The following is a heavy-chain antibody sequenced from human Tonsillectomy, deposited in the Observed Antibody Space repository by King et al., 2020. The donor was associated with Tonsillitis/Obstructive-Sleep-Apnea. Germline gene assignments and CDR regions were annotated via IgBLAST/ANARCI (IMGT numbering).Heavy chain of an antibody. D-gene: IGHD3-22*01. J-gene: IGHJ4*02. CDR3: AREYFYQSSGYYDY. CDR2: INHSGST. Sequence: QVQLQQWGAGLLKPSETLSLTCAVYGGSFSGYYWTWIRQPPGKGLEWVGEINHSGSTNYNPSLKSRVTISIDTSKNQFSLKLSSVTAADTAVYYCAREYFYQSSGYYDYWGQGTLVTVSS. V-gene: IGHV4-34*01. CDR1: GGSFSGYY.